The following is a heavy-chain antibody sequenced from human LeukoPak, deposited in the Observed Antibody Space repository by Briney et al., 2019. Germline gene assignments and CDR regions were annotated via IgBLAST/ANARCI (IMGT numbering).Heavy chain of an antibody. CDR2: ISAYNGNT. D-gene: IGHD6-19*01. V-gene: IGHV1-18*01. CDR1: GYTFTSYG. Sequence: ASVKVSCKASGYTFTSYGISWVRQAPGQGLEWMGWISAYNGNTNYAQKLQGRVTMTTDTSTSTAYMELRSLRSDDTAVYYCARRAVGNSYYYSMDVWGKGTTATVSS. J-gene: IGHJ6*03. CDR3: ARRAVGNSYYYSMDV.